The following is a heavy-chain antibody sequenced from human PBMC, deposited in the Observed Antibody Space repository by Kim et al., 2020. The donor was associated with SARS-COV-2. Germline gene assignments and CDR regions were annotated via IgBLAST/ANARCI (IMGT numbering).Heavy chain of an antibody. J-gene: IGHJ6*02. CDR2: ISAYNGYT. D-gene: IGHD1-1*01. CDR3: AREKGVSGGTARGSTNYYNYYGMDV. V-gene: IGHV1-18*04. Sequence: ASVKVSCKASGYSFNNYAISWVRQAPGQGLEWMGWISAYNGYTNYAQNLQGRVTMTTDTSTSTANMELRSLRSDDTAMYYCAREKGVSGGTARGSTNYYNYYGMDVWGQGTTVTVSS. CDR1: GYSFNNYA.